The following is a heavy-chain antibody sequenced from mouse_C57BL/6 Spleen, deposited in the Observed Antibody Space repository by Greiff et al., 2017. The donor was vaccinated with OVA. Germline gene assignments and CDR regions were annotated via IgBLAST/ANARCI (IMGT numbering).Heavy chain of an antibody. CDR2: IDPENGDT. V-gene: IGHV14-4*01. J-gene: IGHJ4*01. Sequence: EVQLQQSGAELVRPGASVKLSCTASGFNIKDDYMHWVKQRPEQGLEWIGWIDPENGDTEYASKFQGKATITADTSSNTAYLQLSSLTSEDTAVYYCTSIYYDYVYAMDYWGQGTSVTVSS. D-gene: IGHD2-4*01. CDR1: GFNIKDDY. CDR3: TSIYYDYVYAMDY.